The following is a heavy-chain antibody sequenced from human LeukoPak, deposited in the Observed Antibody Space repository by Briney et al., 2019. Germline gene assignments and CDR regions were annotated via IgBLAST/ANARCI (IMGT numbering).Heavy chain of an antibody. Sequence: GGSLRLSCAASGFTFSSYGMYWVRQAPGKGLEWVAFIRYDGSNQYYADSVKGRFTISRDNSKNTLYLQMNSLRAEDTAVYYCAKVTYGSGTYGAFDYWGQGTLVTVSS. CDR3: AKVTYGSGTYGAFDY. CDR2: IRYDGSNQ. D-gene: IGHD3-10*01. J-gene: IGHJ4*02. CDR1: GFTFSSYG. V-gene: IGHV3-30*02.